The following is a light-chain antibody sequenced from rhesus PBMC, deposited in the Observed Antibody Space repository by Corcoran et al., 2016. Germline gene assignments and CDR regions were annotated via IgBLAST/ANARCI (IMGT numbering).Light chain of an antibody. J-gene: IGKJ3*01. CDR1: QGISSY. CDR3: QQHNSYPFT. CDR2: KAS. V-gene: IGKV1-25*01. Sequence: DIQMTQSPSSLSASVGDTVTITCRASQGISSYLAWYQQKPGKAPKLLIYKASTLQSGVPSRFSGIGSGTDFTLTISSLQPEDFATYYCQQHNSYPFTFGPGTKLDIK.